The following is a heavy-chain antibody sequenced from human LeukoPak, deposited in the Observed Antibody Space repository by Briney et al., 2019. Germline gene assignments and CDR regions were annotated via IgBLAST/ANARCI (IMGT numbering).Heavy chain of an antibody. CDR2: IIPIFDTP. J-gene: IGHJ5*02. V-gene: IGHV1-69*06. CDR1: GGTFSSYA. CDR3: ARRISSGSYNWFDP. D-gene: IGHD1-26*01. Sequence: SVKVSCKASGGTFSSYAIGWVRQAPGQGLEWMGGIIPIFDTPNYGQKFQGRVTITADKSTNTAYMELSSLRSEDTAVYYCARRISSGSYNWFDPWGQGTLVTVSS.